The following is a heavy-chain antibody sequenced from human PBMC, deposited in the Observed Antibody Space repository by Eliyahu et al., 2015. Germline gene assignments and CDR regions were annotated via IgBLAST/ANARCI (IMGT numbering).Heavy chain of an antibody. Sequence: EVQLVESGXXLXKPGXXLRLXXVASGFTFSGRNMNWVRQAPGKGLEWVSSIDLTSRYIYYADSLKGRFTISRDNAKNSLYLQINSLRAEDTAVYYCARGVAAAPDFDLWGRGTLVTVSS. D-gene: IGHD6-13*01. CDR2: IDLTSRYI. CDR1: GFTFSGRN. V-gene: IGHV3-21*01. J-gene: IGHJ2*01. CDR3: ARGVAAAPDFDL.